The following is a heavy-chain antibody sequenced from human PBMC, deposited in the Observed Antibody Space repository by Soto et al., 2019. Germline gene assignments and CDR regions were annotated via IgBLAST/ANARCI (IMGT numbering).Heavy chain of an antibody. V-gene: IGHV1-3*01. D-gene: IGHD6-19*01. CDR3: ARDGVAAGNINFDY. Sequence: QVHLVQSGAEVKKPGASVKVSCKASGYMFTKSAMHWVRQAPGQRLEWMGWISGDSGNTKYSTKLQDRVTITRDTSASTSYMELSSLRSEDTALYYCARDGVAAGNINFDYWGHGTLVTVSS. J-gene: IGHJ4*01. CDR1: GYMFTKSA. CDR2: ISGDSGNT.